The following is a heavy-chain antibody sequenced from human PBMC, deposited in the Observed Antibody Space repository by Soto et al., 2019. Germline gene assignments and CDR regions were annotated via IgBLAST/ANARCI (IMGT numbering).Heavy chain of an antibody. CDR2: ISWNSGHS. CDR1: DSTFEDSV. CDR3: VKDVEPGGAAY. Sequence: EEQLVESGGGLVQPGRSLRLSCAASDSTFEDSVMHWVRQAPGKGLEWVSGISWNSGHSGYADSVKGRFTISRDNAEKSLYLQMNSLRDDDTALYYCVKDVEPGGAAYWGQGTLVTVSS. V-gene: IGHV3-9*01. J-gene: IGHJ4*02. D-gene: IGHD3-16*01.